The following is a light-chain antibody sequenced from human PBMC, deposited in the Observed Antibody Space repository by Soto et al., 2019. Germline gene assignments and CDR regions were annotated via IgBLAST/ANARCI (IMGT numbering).Light chain of an antibody. CDR3: QQYGSSPET. V-gene: IGKV3-20*01. J-gene: IGKJ1*01. CDR1: QSVSSSY. CDR2: GAS. Sequence: VLTQSPGTLSLSPGDRATLSCRASQSVSSSYLAWYQQKPGQAPRLLIYGASSRATGIPDRFSGSGSGTDLTLTISRLEPEDFAVYYCQQYGSSPETCGQGTKVDIK.